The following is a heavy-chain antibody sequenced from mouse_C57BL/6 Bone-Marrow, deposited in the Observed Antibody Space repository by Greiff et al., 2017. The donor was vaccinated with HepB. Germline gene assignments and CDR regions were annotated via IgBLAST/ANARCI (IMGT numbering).Heavy chain of an antibody. D-gene: IGHD1-1*01. CDR3: AREEITTGVATDDMDD. J-gene: IGHJ4*01. CDR1: GYTFTSYW. Sequence: QVQLQQPGAELVKPGASVKLSCKASGYTFTSYWMHWVKQRPGRGLEWIGRIDPNSGGTKYNEKFKSKATLTVDKPSSTAYMQLSSLTSEDSAVYYCAREEITTGVATDDMDDWGKGTSVTVSS. V-gene: IGHV1-72*01. CDR2: IDPNSGGT.